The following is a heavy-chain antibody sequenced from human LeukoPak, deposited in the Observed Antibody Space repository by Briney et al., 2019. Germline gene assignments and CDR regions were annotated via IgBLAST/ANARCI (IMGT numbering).Heavy chain of an antibody. CDR3: ARGLGRLRGGYYWNY. CDR2: MNPNSGNT. J-gene: IGHJ4*02. D-gene: IGHD3-22*01. V-gene: IGHV1-8*01. CDR1: GYTFNSYD. Sequence: ASVKVSCKASGYTFNSYDINWVRQATGQGLEWMGWMNPNSGNTGYAQKFQGRVTMTRNTSISTACMEPSSLRSEDTAVYYCARGLGRLRGGYYWNYWGQGTLVTVSS.